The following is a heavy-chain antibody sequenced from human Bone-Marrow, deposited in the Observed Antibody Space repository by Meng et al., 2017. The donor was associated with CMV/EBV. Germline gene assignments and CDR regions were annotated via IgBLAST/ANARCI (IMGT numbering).Heavy chain of an antibody. D-gene: IGHD6-19*01. V-gene: IGHV3-7*01. Sequence: GESLKISCAASGFTFSSYWMSWVRQAPGKGLEGVANIKQDGSEKNYVDSVKGRFTISRDNAKTSLYLQMNSLRAEDTAVYYCARIAVAGNIDDYWGQGTLVTVSS. CDR3: ARIAVAGNIDDY. CDR1: GFTFSSYW. J-gene: IGHJ4*02. CDR2: IKQDGSEK.